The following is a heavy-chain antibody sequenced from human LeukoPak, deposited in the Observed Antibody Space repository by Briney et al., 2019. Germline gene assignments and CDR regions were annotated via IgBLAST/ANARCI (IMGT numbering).Heavy chain of an antibody. CDR2: ISSSSSTI. D-gene: IGHD2-2*01. CDR3: ARGAGIVVVPAA. J-gene: IGHJ5*02. Sequence: GGTLRLSCAASGFTFSSYGMSWVRQAPGKGLEWVSYISSSSSTIYYADSVKGRFTISRDNAKNSLYLQMNSLRAEDTAVYYCARGAGIVVVPAAWGQGTLVTVSS. CDR1: GFTFSSYG. V-gene: IGHV3-48*01.